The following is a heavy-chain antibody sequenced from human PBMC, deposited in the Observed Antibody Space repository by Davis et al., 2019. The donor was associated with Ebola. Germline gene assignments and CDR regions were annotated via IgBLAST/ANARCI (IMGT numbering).Heavy chain of an antibody. CDR2: INPDSGDT. CDR3: ARVFYDSRCWSD. D-gene: IGHD3-22*01. J-gene: IGHJ4*02. CDR1: GYTFTTHF. Sequence: ASVKVSCKASGYTFTTHFMHWVRQAPGQGLEWMGWINPDSGDTNYAQKFQGRVTMTRDTSINTAYMELTSLRSDDTAVYYCARVFYDSRCWSDWGQGSLVTVSS. V-gene: IGHV1-2*02.